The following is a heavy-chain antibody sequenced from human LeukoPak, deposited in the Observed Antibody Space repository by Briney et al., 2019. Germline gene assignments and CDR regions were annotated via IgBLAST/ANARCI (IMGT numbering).Heavy chain of an antibody. Sequence: GGSLRLSCAASGFAFSSYAMHWVRQAPGKGLEWVAVISYDGSNKYYADSVKGRFTISRDNSKNTLYLQMNSLRAEDTAVYYCARGSGPPGGQGPLVTVSS. V-gene: IGHV3-30-3*01. CDR1: GFAFSSYA. J-gene: IGHJ5*02. D-gene: IGHD2-15*01. CDR3: ARGSGPP. CDR2: ISYDGSNK.